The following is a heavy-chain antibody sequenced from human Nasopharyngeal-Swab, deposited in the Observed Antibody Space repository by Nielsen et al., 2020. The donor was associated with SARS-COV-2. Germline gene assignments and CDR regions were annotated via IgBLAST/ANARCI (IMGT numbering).Heavy chain of an antibody. D-gene: IGHD5-12*01. J-gene: IGHJ4*02. CDR3: VKDGDSGYDYLGY. CDR1: RFSFGDYA. CDR2: ISWNSGYI. V-gene: IGHV3-9*01. Sequence: GGSLRLSCAASRFSFGDYAMHWVRQPPGKGLEWVSGISWNSGYIGHADSVEGRFTISRDNAKNSLYLQMNSLRPEDTALYYCVKDGDSGYDYLGYWGQGTLVTVSS.